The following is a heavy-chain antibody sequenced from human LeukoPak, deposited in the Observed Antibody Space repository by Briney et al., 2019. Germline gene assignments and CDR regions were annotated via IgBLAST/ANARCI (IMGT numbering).Heavy chain of an antibody. CDR2: IYTGGST. D-gene: IGHD7-27*01. J-gene: IGHJ4*02. CDR3: AKDAPKLGRAVGY. CDR1: GFTVSSNY. Sequence: GGSLRLSCAASGFTVSSNYMSWVRQAPGKGLEWVSIIYTGGSTYHADPVKGRFTISRDNSKNTLYLQMNSLRAEDTAVYYCAKDAPKLGRAVGYWGQGTLVTVSS. V-gene: IGHV3-53*05.